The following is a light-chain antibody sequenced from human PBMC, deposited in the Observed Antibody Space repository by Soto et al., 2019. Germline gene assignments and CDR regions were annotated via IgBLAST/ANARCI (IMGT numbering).Light chain of an antibody. V-gene: IGKV3-20*01. CDR3: QQYNNWPPLT. CDR1: QSVSSR. Sequence: EIVLTQSPGTLSLSPGERATLSCRASQSVSSRLAWYQQRPGQAPRLLISGASKRATGIPDRFSGSGSGTDFTLTISRLEPEDFAVYYCQQYNNWPPLTFGQGTKVDIK. CDR2: GAS. J-gene: IGKJ1*01.